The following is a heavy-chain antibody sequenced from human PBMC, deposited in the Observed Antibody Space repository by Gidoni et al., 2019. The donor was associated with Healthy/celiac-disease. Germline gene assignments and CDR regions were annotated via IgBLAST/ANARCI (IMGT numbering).Heavy chain of an antibody. D-gene: IGHD2-2*02. Sequence: EVQLVESGGGLVQPGGSLRLSCAASGFPFSSYAMHWVRQAPGKGLEYVSAISSNGGSTYYANSVKGRFTISRDNSKNTLYLQMGSLRAEDMAVYYCARNRLGYCSSTSCYRDAFDIWGQGTMVTVSS. J-gene: IGHJ3*02. CDR3: ARNRLGYCSSTSCYRDAFDI. CDR1: GFPFSSYA. CDR2: ISSNGGST. V-gene: IGHV3-64*01.